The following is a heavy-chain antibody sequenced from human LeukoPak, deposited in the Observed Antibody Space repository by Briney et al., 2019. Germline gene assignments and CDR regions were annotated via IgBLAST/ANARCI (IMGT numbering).Heavy chain of an antibody. CDR1: GGSISSYY. Sequence: SETLSLTCTVSGGSISSYYWSWIRQPPGKGLEWIGYIYYSGSTNYNPSLKSRVTISVDTSKNQFSLKLSSVTAADTAVYYCARQLVGGGGIYDSSGYYDYWGQGTLVTVSS. CDR2: IYYSGST. D-gene: IGHD3-22*01. CDR3: ARQLVGGGGIYDSSGYYDY. V-gene: IGHV4-59*08. J-gene: IGHJ4*02.